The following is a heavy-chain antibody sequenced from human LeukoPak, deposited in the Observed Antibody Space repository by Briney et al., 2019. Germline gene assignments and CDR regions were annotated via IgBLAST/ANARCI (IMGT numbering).Heavy chain of an antibody. CDR2: IYHSGST. Sequence: PSETLSLTCAVSGGSISGDNWWSWVRQPPGKGLEWIGEIYHSGSTNYNPSLKSRVTISVDKSKNQFSLKLSSVTAADTAVYYCARDLPGYYDSSGYSTYNTRRWYFDLWGRGTLVTVSS. J-gene: IGHJ2*01. V-gene: IGHV4-4*02. CDR3: ARDLPGYYDSSGYSTYNTRRWYFDL. CDR1: GGSISGDNW. D-gene: IGHD3-22*01.